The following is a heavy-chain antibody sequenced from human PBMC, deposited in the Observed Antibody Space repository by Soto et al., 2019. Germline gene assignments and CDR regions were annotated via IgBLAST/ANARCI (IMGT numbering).Heavy chain of an antibody. D-gene: IGHD3-9*01. Sequence: SVKVSCKASGGTFSSYAISWVRQAPGQGLEWMGGIIPIFGTANYAQKFQGRVTITADESTSTAYMELSSLRSEDTAVYYCARAALRYFDWSTLPFDYWGQGTLVTVYS. V-gene: IGHV1-69*13. CDR1: GGTFSSYA. J-gene: IGHJ4*02. CDR3: ARAALRYFDWSTLPFDY. CDR2: IIPIFGTA.